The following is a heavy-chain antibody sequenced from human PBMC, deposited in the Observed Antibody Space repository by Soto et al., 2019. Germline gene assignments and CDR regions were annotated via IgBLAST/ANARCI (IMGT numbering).Heavy chain of an antibody. CDR1: GGSFSGYY. J-gene: IGHJ4*02. CDR3: AMGGTDSFDY. V-gene: IGHV4-34*01. CDR2: INHSGST. D-gene: IGHD3-16*01. Sequence: PSETLSLTCAVYGGSFSGYYLSWIRQPPGKGLEWIGEINHSGSTNYNPSLKSRVTISVDTSKNQFSLKLSSVTAADTAVYYCAMGGTDSFDYWGQGTLVTVSS.